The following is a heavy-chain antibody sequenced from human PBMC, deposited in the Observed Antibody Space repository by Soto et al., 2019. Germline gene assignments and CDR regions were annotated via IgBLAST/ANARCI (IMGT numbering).Heavy chain of an antibody. J-gene: IGHJ4*02. D-gene: IGHD2-2*01. CDR2: ISYDGSNK. V-gene: IGHV3-30*18. CDR1: GFTFSTYG. CDR3: AKDDCISTSCYYFDY. Sequence: QVQLVESGGGVVQPGRSPRLSCAASGFTFSTYGMHWVRQTPGKGLEWVAVISYDGSNKYYADSVKGRFTISRDNSKNTLYLQMNSLRAEDTAVYYCAKDDCISTSCYYFDYWGQGTLVTVSS.